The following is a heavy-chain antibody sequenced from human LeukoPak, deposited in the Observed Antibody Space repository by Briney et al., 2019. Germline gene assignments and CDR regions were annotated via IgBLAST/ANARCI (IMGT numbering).Heavy chain of an antibody. CDR1: GFTFSYYG. CDR3: ARDLTYNSWYYFDS. D-gene: IGHD6-13*01. J-gene: IGHJ4*02. V-gene: IGHV3-30*02. CDR2: IGYDGTDK. Sequence: PGGSLRLSCAASGFTFSYYGMHWVRQAPGKGLEWVTFIGYDGTDKYYADSVKGRFTISRDNSKNTLSLHMNSLRAEDTAVYYCARDLTYNSWYYFDSSRQGTLVTVSS.